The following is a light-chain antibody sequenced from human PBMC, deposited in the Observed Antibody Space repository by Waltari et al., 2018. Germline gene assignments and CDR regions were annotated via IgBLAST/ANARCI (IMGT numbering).Light chain of an antibody. CDR3: SSYTGRGTVI. Sequence: QSALTQPASVSGSPGQSITIPCTVTSRALWYFNHVPWFQHHPPSAPKLLIYDVTDRPSGVSSRFSGSKSVNTASLTISGLQAEDEADYYCSSYTGRGTVIFGGGTKLTVL. CDR2: DVT. CDR1: SRALWYFNH. J-gene: IGLJ2*01. V-gene: IGLV2-14*01.